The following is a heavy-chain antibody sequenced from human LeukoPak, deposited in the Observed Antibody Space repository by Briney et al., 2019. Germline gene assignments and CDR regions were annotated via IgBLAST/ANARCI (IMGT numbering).Heavy chain of an antibody. D-gene: IGHD6-19*01. CDR2: INPNSGGT. CDR3: AGSDIAVAGVPLGY. V-gene: IGHV1-2*02. Sequence: GASVKVFFKASGYTFTGYYMHWVRQAPGQGLEWMGWINPNSGGTNYAQKFQGRVTMTRDTSISTAYMELSRLRSDDTAVYYCAGSDIAVAGVPLGYWGQGTLVTVSS. CDR1: GYTFTGYY. J-gene: IGHJ4*02.